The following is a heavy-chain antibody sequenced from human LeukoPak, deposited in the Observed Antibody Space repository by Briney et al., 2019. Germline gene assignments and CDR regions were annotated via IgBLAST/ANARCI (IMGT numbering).Heavy chain of an antibody. CDR1: GFTVSSNY. J-gene: IGHJ6*03. V-gene: IGHV3-53*01. CDR2: IYSGGST. CDR3: AKGLGYCSDGVCYYYYMDV. D-gene: IGHD2-8*01. Sequence: PGGSLRLSCAVSGFTVSSNYMSWVRQAPGKGLEWVSAIYSGGSTYYADSVKGRFTISRDNSKNTLYLQMNSLRAEDTAVYYCAKGLGYCSDGVCYYYYMDVWGKGTTVTVSS.